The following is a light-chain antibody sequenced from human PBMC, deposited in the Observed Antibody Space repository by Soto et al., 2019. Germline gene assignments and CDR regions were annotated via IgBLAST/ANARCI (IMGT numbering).Light chain of an antibody. CDR2: LGS. CDR1: QSLLNSNGNNY. Sequence: DLVMTQFPLSLPVTPGEPASISCTSSQSLLNSNGNNYLDWYLQKPGQSPQLLIHLGSKRASGVPDMXSASGSGTSFTLKISRVEAEDVGVYYCMQALRNPWTFGQGTKVEIK. J-gene: IGKJ1*01. V-gene: IGKV2-28*01. CDR3: MQALRNPWT.